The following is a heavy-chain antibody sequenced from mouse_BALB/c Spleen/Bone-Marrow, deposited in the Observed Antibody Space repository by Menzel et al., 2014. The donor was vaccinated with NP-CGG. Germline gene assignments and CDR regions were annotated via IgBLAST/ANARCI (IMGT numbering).Heavy chain of an antibody. CDR1: GYTFTSSW. CDR3: ARHHRYAYYIDY. J-gene: IGHJ2*01. Sequence: QVQLQQSGSVLVRPGASVKLSCKASGYTFTSSWMHWAKPRPGQGLEWIGEIHPNSGNTNYNEKFKGKATLTVDTSSSTDYVDLSRLTAENAPVYYCARHHRYAYYIDYWGQGTTRTGSS. CDR2: IHPNSGNT. V-gene: IGHV1S130*01. D-gene: IGHD2-14*01.